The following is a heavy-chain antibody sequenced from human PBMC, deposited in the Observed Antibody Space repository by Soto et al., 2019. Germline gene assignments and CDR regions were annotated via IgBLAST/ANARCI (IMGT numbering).Heavy chain of an antibody. D-gene: IGHD2-2*01. V-gene: IGHV5-51*01. Sequence: GSLKISCKCSGYSFTSYWIGWVRQMPGKGLEWMGIIYPGDSDTRYSPSFQGQVTISADKSISTAYLQWSSLKASDTAMYYCARGVVPAARSRHPRFDYWGQGTLVTVS. CDR3: ARGVVPAARSRHPRFDY. CDR1: GYSFTSYW. CDR2: IYPGDSDT. J-gene: IGHJ4*02.